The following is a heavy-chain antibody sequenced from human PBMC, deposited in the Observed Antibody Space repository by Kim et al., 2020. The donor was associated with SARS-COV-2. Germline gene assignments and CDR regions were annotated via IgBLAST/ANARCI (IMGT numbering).Heavy chain of an antibody. Sequence: GESLKISCKGSGYSFTSYWIGWVRQMPGKGLEWMGIIYPGYSDTRYSPSFQGQVTISADKSISTAYLQWSSLKASDTAMYYCARLIPITMVRGVKGWFDPWGQGTLVTVSS. CDR3: ARLIPITMVRGVKGWFDP. J-gene: IGHJ5*02. V-gene: IGHV5-51*01. D-gene: IGHD3-10*01. CDR1: GYSFTSYW. CDR2: IYPGYSDT.